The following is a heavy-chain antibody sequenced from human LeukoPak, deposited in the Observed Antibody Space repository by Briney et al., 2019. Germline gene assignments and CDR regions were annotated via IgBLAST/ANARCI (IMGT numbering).Heavy chain of an antibody. Sequence: ETLSLTCIVSGGSISSYYWSWVRQPPGKGLEWVSGISGTGGNTYYADSVKGRFTISRDNSKNMLYLQMNTLTAEDTAIYFCAKDFEFKWQQPSDHWGQGTPVTVSS. V-gene: IGHV3-23*01. CDR1: GGSISSYY. D-gene: IGHD1/OR15-1a*01. J-gene: IGHJ4*02. CDR2: ISGTGGNT. CDR3: AKDFEFKWQQPSDH.